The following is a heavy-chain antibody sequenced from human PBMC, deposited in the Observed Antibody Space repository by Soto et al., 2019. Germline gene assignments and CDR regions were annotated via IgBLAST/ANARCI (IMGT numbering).Heavy chain of an antibody. D-gene: IGHD3-22*01. J-gene: IGHJ3*02. V-gene: IGHV3-33*01. Sequence: QVQLVESGGGVVQPGRSLRLSCAASGFTFSSYGMHWVRQAPGKGLEWVAVIWYDGSNKYYADSVKGRFTISRDNSKNTLYLQMNSLRAEDTAAYYCTRDVSTYYYDSSGFGAFDIWGQGTMVTVSS. CDR1: GFTFSSYG. CDR3: TRDVSTYYYDSSGFGAFDI. CDR2: IWYDGSNK.